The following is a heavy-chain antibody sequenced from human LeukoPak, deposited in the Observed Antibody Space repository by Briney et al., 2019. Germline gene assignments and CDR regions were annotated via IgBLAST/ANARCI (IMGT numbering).Heavy chain of an antibody. CDR2: ISGSGGST. J-gene: IGHJ6*03. CDR3: ARDIRSMGFLEWPSFSYYYYMDV. CDR1: GFTFSSYA. D-gene: IGHD3-3*01. Sequence: GGSLRLSCAASGFTFSSYAMSWVRQAPGKGLEWVSAISGSGGSTYYADSVKGRFTISRDNSKNTLYLQMNSLRAEDTAVYYCARDIRSMGFLEWPSFSYYYYMDVWGKGTTVTVSS. V-gene: IGHV3-23*01.